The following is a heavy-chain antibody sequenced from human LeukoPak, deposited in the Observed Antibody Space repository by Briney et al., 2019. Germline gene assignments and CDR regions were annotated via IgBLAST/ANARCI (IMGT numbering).Heavy chain of an antibody. CDR3: ASGDSSGLYYYYGMDV. Sequence: PGGSLRLSCAASGFTFSSYSMNSVRQAPGKGLEWVSSISSSSSYIYYADSVKGRFTISRDNAKNSLYLQMNSLRAEDTAVYYCASGDSSGLYYYYGMDVWGQGTTVTVSS. CDR1: GFTFSSYS. CDR2: ISSSSSYI. D-gene: IGHD3-22*01. J-gene: IGHJ6*02. V-gene: IGHV3-21*01.